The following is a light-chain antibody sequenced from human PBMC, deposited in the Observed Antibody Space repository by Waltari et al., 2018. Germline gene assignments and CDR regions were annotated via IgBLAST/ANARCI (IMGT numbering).Light chain of an antibody. Sequence: EIVMTQSPATLSVSPGERATLSCRASQSISSNLVWYQQKPGQAPRLLIYDASTRATGIPARFSGSESGTEFTLTITSLQSEDFAVYYCQQYNFWYTFGQGTKLEIK. CDR2: DAS. CDR3: QQYNFWYT. CDR1: QSISSN. V-gene: IGKV3-15*01. J-gene: IGKJ2*01.